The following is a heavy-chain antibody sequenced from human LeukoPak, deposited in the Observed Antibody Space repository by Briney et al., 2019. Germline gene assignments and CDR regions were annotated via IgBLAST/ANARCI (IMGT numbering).Heavy chain of an antibody. V-gene: IGHV3-21*01. J-gene: IGHJ4*02. CDR1: GFTFSFAW. CDR2: ISSSSSYI. Sequence: MTGGSLRLSCAASGFTFSFAWMSWVRQAPGKGLEWVSSISSSSSYIYYADSVKGRFTISRDNAKNSLYLQMNSLRAEDTAVYYCARAPLYCSSTSCYSFDYWGQGTLVTVSS. D-gene: IGHD2-2*01. CDR3: ARAPLYCSSTSCYSFDY.